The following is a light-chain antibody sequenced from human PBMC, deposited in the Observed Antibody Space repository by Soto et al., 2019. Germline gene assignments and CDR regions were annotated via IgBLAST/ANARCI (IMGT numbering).Light chain of an antibody. V-gene: IGKV2-28*01. Sequence: DVVVTQSPLSLPVTPGEPASISCNSSQRLLHSNGFNYLDWYLQRPGQSPQLLIYLGSNRASGVPDRFSGSGSGTDFTLKISRVEADDVGDYYCMQALQSPRTFGQGSKLEIK. CDR3: MQALQSPRT. CDR2: LGS. J-gene: IGKJ2*01. CDR1: QRLLHSNGFNY.